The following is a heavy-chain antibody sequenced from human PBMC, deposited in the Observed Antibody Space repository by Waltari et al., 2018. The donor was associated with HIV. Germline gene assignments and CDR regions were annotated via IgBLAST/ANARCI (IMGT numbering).Heavy chain of an antibody. D-gene: IGHD3-3*01. V-gene: IGHV4-34*01. CDR1: GGSFSGYY. Sequence: QVQLQQWRAGLLKPSETLSLTCAGYGGSFSGYYGSWIRQPPGKGLAWIWEINQSGSTNYNPSLKIRVTISVDTSKNQFSLKLSSVTAADTAVYYCASSIAYYDFWSGYSMTYGMDVWGQGTTVTVSS. CDR2: INQSGST. CDR3: ASSIAYYDFWSGYSMTYGMDV. J-gene: IGHJ6*02.